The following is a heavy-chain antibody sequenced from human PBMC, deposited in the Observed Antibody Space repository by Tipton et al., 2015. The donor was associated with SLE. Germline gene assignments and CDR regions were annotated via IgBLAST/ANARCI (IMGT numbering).Heavy chain of an antibody. CDR2: ISSSGSTI. J-gene: IGHJ4*02. Sequence: GSLRLSCAASGFTFSDYYMSWIRQAPGKGLEWVSYISSSGSTIYYADSVKGRFTISRDNAKNSLYLQMNSLRAEDTAVYYCARRYNWNDVEYFDYWGQGTLVTVSS. D-gene: IGHD1-20*01. CDR1: GFTFSDYY. V-gene: IGHV3-11*01. CDR3: ARRYNWNDVEYFDY.